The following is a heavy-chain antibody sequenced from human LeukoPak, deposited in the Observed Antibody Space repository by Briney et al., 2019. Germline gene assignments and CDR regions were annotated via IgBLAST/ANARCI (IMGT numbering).Heavy chain of an antibody. V-gene: IGHV3-33*01. CDR1: GFTFSSYG. D-gene: IGHD3-16*02. CDR3: ARDRSSWFDP. CDR2: IWYDGSNK. J-gene: IGHJ5*02. Sequence: QPGRSLRLSCAASGFTFSSYGMHWVRQAPGKGLEWVAVIWYDGSNKYYADSVKGRFTISRDNSKNTLYLQMNSLGAEDTAVYYCARDRSSWFDPWGQGTLVTVSS.